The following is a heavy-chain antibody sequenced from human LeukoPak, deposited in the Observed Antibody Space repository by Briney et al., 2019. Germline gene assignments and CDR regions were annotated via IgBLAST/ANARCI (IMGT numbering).Heavy chain of an antibody. J-gene: IGHJ3*02. D-gene: IGHD3-22*01. V-gene: IGHV4-34*01. CDR2: INHSGST. CDR3: ARGSRGITMIVVVITTSVGDAFDI. Sequence: SETLSLTCAVYGGSFSGYYWSWIRQPPGKGLEWIGEINHSGSTNYNPSLKSRVTISVDTSKNQFSLELSSVTAADTAVYYCARGSRGITMIVVVITTSVGDAFDIWGQGTMVTVSS. CDR1: GGSFSGYY.